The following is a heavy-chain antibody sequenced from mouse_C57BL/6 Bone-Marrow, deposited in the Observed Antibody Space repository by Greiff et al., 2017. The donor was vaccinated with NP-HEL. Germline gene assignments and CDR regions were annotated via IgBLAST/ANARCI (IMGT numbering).Heavy chain of an antibody. J-gene: IGHJ3*01. CDR3: ARLYGYGNYVAY. CDR2: INPSTGGT. D-gene: IGHD2-1*01. CDR1: GYSFTGYY. V-gene: IGHV1-42*01. Sequence: EVQLQQSGPELVKPGASVKISCKASGYSFTGYYMNWVKQSPEKSLEWIGEINPSTGGTTYNQKFKAKATLTVDKSSSTAYMQLKSLTSEDSAVYYCARLYGYGNYVAYWGQGTLVTVSA.